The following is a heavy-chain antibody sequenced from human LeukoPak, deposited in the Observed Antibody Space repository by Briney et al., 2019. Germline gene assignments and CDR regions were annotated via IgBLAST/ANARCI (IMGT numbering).Heavy chain of an antibody. Sequence: GGSLRLSCAASGFTFSSYAMSWVRQAPGKGLEWVSAISGSGGSTYYADSVKGRFTISRDNSKNTLYLQMNSLRAEDTAVYYCAKDGSDCSGGSCDHYFDYWGQGTLVTVSS. V-gene: IGHV3-23*01. J-gene: IGHJ4*02. CDR1: GFTFSSYA. CDR2: ISGSGGST. D-gene: IGHD2-15*01. CDR3: AKDGSDCSGGSCDHYFDY.